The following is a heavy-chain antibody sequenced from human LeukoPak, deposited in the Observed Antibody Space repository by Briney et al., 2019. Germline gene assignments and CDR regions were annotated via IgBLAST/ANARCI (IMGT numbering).Heavy chain of an antibody. J-gene: IGHJ5*02. CDR3: ARAGDYGDYVGWFDP. V-gene: IGHV4-39*07. Sequence: SETLSLTCTVSGGSISSSSYYWGWIRQPPGKGPEWIGSIYYSGSTYYNPSLKSRVTISVDTSKNQFSLKLTSVTAADTAVYYCARAGDYGDYVGWFDPWGQGTLVTVSS. D-gene: IGHD4-17*01. CDR1: GGSISSSSYY. CDR2: IYYSGST.